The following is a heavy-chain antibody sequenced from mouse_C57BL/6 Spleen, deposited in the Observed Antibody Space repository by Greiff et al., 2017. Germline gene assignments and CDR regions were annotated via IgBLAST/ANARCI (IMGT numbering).Heavy chain of an antibody. V-gene: IGHV1-85*01. Sequence: VKLVESGPELVKPGASVKLSCKASGYTFTSYDINWVKQRPGQGLEWIGWIYPRDGSTKYNEKFKGKATLTVYTSSSTAYMELHSLTSEDSAVYFCAKLGQGSWFAYWGQGTLVTVSA. D-gene: IGHD4-1*01. CDR2: IYPRDGST. CDR1: GYTFTSYD. CDR3: AKLGQGSWFAY. J-gene: IGHJ3*01.